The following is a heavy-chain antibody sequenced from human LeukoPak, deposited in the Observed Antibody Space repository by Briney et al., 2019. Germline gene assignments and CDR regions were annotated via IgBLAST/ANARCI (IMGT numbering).Heavy chain of an antibody. CDR3: ASVRGLGAITPYLDY. Sequence: SETLSLTCAVYGGSLSGYYWSWIRQPPGKGLEWTGEINHSGSTNYNPSLKCRVTVLVDTSKNHFSLKLSSVTAADTAVYYCASVRGLGAITPYLDYWGQGTLVTVSS. CDR1: GGSLSGYY. D-gene: IGHD1-26*01. J-gene: IGHJ4*02. V-gene: IGHV4-34*01. CDR2: INHSGST.